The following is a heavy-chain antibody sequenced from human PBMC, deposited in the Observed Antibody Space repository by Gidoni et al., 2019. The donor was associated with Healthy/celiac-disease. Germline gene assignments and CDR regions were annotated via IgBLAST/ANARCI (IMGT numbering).Heavy chain of an antibody. V-gene: IGHV3-30*18. CDR3: AKDPMYYDILTYFDY. CDR1: GFTFSSYG. D-gene: IGHD3-9*01. CDR2: ISYDGSNK. Sequence: QVQLVESGGGVVQPGRSLRLSCAASGFTFSSYGMHWVRQAPGKGLEWVAVISYDGSNKYYADSVKGRFTISRDNSKNTLYLQMNSLRAEDTAVYYCAKDPMYYDILTYFDYWGQGTLVTVSS. J-gene: IGHJ4*02.